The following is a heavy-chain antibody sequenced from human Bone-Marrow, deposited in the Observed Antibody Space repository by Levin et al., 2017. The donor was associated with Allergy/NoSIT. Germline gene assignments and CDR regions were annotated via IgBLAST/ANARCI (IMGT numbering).Heavy chain of an antibody. CDR2: IYSGGKT. Sequence: GGSLRLSCVASGFTVSNNYMTWVRQAPGKGLEGVSVIYSGGKTHYADSVKGRFTVSRDKSKNTLYLQMNSLRAEDTAVYYCATHPRAASWGQGTLVTVSS. CDR1: GFTVSNNY. J-gene: IGHJ5*02. CDR3: ATHPRAAS. V-gene: IGHV3-53*01. D-gene: IGHD6-25*01.